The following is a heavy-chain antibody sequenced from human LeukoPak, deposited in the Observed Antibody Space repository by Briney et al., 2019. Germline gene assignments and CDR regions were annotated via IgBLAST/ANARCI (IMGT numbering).Heavy chain of an antibody. CDR1: GGTFSSSA. CDR2: IIPIFGTA. CDR3: ARAYYSGYARGDPEYYFDY. J-gene: IGHJ4*02. V-gene: IGHV1-69*05. Sequence: SVKVSCKASGGTFSSSAISWVRQAPGQGLEWMGGIIPIFGTANYAQKLQGRVTITTDESTSTAYMELSSLRSEDTAVYYCARAYYSGYARGDPEYYFDYWGQGTLVTVSS. D-gene: IGHD5-12*01.